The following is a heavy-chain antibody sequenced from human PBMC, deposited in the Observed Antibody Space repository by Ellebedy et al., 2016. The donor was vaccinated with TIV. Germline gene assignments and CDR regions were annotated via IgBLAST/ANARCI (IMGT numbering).Heavy chain of an antibody. Sequence: SETLSLTXSVSGGSISSSISFWGWLRQPPGKGLEWIGSIHYSGTTYFNPSLKSRVTISVDTSKNQFSLKLSSVTAADTAVYYCARSPNYYDSSGYSPPNWFDPWGQGTLVTVSS. V-gene: IGHV4-39*01. CDR1: GGSISSSISF. D-gene: IGHD3-22*01. CDR3: ARSPNYYDSSGYSPPNWFDP. J-gene: IGHJ5*02. CDR2: IHYSGTT.